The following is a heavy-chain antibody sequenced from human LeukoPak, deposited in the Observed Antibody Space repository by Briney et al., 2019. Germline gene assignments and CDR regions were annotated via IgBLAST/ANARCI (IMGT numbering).Heavy chain of an antibody. Sequence: GGSLRPSCAASGFTFDDYAMHWVRQAPGKGLEWVSGISWNSGSIGYADSVKGRFTISRDNAKNSLYLQMNSLRAEDTAVYYCAKHPGSGYYYFDYWGQGTLVTVSS. CDR3: AKHPGSGYYYFDY. CDR1: GFTFDDYA. CDR2: ISWNSGSI. D-gene: IGHD5-12*01. J-gene: IGHJ4*02. V-gene: IGHV3-9*01.